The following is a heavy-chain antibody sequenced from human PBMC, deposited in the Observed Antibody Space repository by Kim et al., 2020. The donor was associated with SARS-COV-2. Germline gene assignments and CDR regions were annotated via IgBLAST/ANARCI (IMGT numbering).Heavy chain of an antibody. J-gene: IGHJ3*02. V-gene: IGHV2-70*11. CDR3: ARIATSTVAGVGDAFDI. D-gene: IGHD6-19*01. CDR1: GFSLSTSGMC. Sequence: SGPTLVNPTQTLTLTCTFSGFSLSTSGMCVSWIRQPPGKALEWLARIDWDDDKYYSTSLKTRLTISKDTSKNQVVLTMTNMDPVDTATYYCARIATSTVAGVGDAFDIWGQGTMVTVSS. CDR2: IDWDDDK.